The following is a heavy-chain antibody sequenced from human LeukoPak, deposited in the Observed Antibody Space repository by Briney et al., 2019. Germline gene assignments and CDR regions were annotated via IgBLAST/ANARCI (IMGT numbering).Heavy chain of an antibody. CDR3: ARSPPYYYDSSGYYYRDPSFFDY. D-gene: IGHD3-22*01. CDR2: IYYSGST. Sequence: SETLSLTCTVSGGSISSYYWSWIRQPPGKGLEWIGYIYYSGSTNYNPSLKSRVTISVDTSKNQFSLTLSSVTAADTAVYYCARSPPYYYDSSGYYYRDPSFFDYWGQGDLVTVSS. V-gene: IGHV4-59*08. CDR1: GGSISSYY. J-gene: IGHJ4*02.